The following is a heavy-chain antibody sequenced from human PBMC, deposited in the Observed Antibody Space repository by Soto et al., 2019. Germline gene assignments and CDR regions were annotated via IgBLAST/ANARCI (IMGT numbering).Heavy chain of an antibody. CDR1: GGTFSSYG. V-gene: IGHV1-69*12. CDR2: IIPIFGAP. CDR3: ARDGIVGASYTYYGMDV. J-gene: IGHJ6*02. D-gene: IGHD1-26*01. Sequence: QVQLVQSGAEVKKPGSSVKVSCKASGGTFSSYGISWVRQAPGQGLEWMGGIIPIFGAPNYAQKFQGRVTITADESTSTAYMELRSLRSEDTAVYYCARDGIVGASYTYYGMDVWGQGTTVTVSS.